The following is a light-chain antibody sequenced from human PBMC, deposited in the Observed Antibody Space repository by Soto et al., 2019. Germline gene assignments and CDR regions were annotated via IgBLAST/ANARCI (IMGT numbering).Light chain of an antibody. V-gene: IGKV3D-15*01. Sequence: VMTQCPAKLSVSPGGRATVSCRASQSIGRISARYQQKPSHAPGLLLYAAYTRATGIPARFSGSGSGTDFPLTISRLQPEDFAVYYCQQYDYSRTFGQGTKVDIK. CDR3: QQYDYSRT. CDR1: QSIGRI. J-gene: IGKJ1*01. CDR2: AAY.